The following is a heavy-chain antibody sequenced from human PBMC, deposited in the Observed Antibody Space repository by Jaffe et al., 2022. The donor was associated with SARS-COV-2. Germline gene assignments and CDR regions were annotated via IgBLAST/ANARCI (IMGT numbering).Heavy chain of an antibody. V-gene: IGHV1-69*02. CDR2: IIPILGIA. CDR3: ARASVLWFGELSNYYGMDV. Sequence: QVQLVQSGAEVKKPGSSVKVSCKASGGTFSSYTISWVRQAPGQGLEWMGRIIPILGIANYAQKFQGRVTITADKSTSTAYMELSSLRSEDTAVYYCARASVLWFGELSNYYGMDVWGQGTTVTVSS. D-gene: IGHD3-10*01. CDR1: GGTFSSYT. J-gene: IGHJ6*02.